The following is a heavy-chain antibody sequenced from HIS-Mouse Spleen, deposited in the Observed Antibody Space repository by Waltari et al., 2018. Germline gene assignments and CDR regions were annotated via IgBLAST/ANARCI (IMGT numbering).Heavy chain of an antibody. V-gene: IGHV4-4*07. D-gene: IGHD3-3*01. Sequence: QVQLQESGPGLVKPSETLSLTCTVSGGSISSYYWSWIRQPAGKGLEWIGRIYTSGSTNYNPSRKVGVTMSVDTSKNQFSLKLSSVTAADTAVYYCARDFHDFWSGYYGGDKKHDAFDIWGQGTMVTVSS. J-gene: IGHJ3*02. CDR2: IYTSGST. CDR3: ARDFHDFWSGYYGGDKKHDAFDI. CDR1: GGSISSYY.